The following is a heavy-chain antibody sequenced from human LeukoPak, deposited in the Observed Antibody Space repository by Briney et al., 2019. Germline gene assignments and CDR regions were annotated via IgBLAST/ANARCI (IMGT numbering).Heavy chain of an antibody. Sequence: GGSLRLSCAASGFTFSDYYMSWIRQAPGKGLEWVSYISSSGSTIYYADSVEGRFTISRDNAKNSLYLQMNSLRAEDTAVYYCARGRIVGATYAFDIWGQGTMVTVSS. CDR2: ISSSGSTI. CDR1: GFTFSDYY. CDR3: ARGRIVGATYAFDI. D-gene: IGHD1-26*01. J-gene: IGHJ3*02. V-gene: IGHV3-11*04.